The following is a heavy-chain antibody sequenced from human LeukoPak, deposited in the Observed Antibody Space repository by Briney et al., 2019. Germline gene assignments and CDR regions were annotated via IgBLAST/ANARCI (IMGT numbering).Heavy chain of an antibody. Sequence: PSETLSLTCTVSGGSFSNSLYYWRWIRQPPGKGLEWIGYIYYNGDTNYNPSLKSRVIISIDTSSNQFSLRLNSMTAADTAVYYCARVLRAASWRSYDYWGQGSLVTVSS. J-gene: IGHJ4*02. CDR3: ARVLRAASWRSYDY. D-gene: IGHD5-18*01. CDR1: GGSFSNSLYY. CDR2: IYYNGDT. V-gene: IGHV4-61*01.